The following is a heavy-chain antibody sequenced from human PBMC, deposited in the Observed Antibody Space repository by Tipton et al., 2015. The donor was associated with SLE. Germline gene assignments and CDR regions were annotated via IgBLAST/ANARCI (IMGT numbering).Heavy chain of an antibody. J-gene: IGHJ4*02. CDR2: IWYDGSNK. D-gene: IGHD6-19*01. Sequence: SLRLSCAASGFTFSSYGMHWVRQAPGKGLEWVAVIWYDGSNKYYADSVKGRFTISRDNSKNTLYLQMNSLRAEDTAVYYCAKEQWLVPGPFDYWGQGTLVTGSP. CDR3: AKEQWLVPGPFDY. CDR1: GFTFSSYG. V-gene: IGHV3-33*06.